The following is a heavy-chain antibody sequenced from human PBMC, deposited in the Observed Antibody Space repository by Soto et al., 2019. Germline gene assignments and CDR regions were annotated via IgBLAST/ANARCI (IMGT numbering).Heavy chain of an antibody. Sequence: EVQLLESGGGLVQPGGSLRLSCAASGFTFSSYAMSWVRQAPGKGLEWVSAISGSGGSTYYADSVKGRFTLSRDNSKNTLYLQMNGLRAEDTAVYYCAPTVTTALPFDYWGQGTLVTVSS. D-gene: IGHD4-17*01. CDR2: ISGSGGST. CDR3: APTVTTALPFDY. CDR1: GFTFSSYA. J-gene: IGHJ4*02. V-gene: IGHV3-23*01.